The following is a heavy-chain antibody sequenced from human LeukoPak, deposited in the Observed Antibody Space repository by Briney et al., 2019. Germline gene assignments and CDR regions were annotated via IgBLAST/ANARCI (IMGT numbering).Heavy chain of an antibody. Sequence: ASETLSLTCAVYGGSFSGYYWSWIRQPPGKGLEWIGEINHSGSTNYNPSLKSRVTISVDTSKNQFSLKLSSVTAADTAVYYCARGDPIDRSFDYWGQGTLVTVS. V-gene: IGHV4-34*01. D-gene: IGHD3-22*01. J-gene: IGHJ4*02. CDR2: INHSGST. CDR1: GGSFSGYY. CDR3: ARGDPIDRSFDY.